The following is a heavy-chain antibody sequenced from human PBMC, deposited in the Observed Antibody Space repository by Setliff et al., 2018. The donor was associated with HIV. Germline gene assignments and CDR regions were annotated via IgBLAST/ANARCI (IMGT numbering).Heavy chain of an antibody. CDR1: GGAFSSYA. J-gene: IGHJ4*02. CDR2: VIPIFDRS. D-gene: IGHD5-12*01. CDR3: ARDGPDGGYNSYFDY. Sequence: SVKVSCKASGGAFSSYAISGVRQAPGRGLEWMGRVIPIFDRSHYAEKFQGRVTMTADKSTSTAYMELSSLRSDDSAMYYCARDGPDGGYNSYFDYWGQGTLVTVSS. V-gene: IGHV1-69*04.